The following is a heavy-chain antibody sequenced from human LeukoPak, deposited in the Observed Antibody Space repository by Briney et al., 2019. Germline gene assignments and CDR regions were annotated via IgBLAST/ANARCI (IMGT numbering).Heavy chain of an antibody. V-gene: IGHV4-34*01. CDR2: INHSGST. J-gene: IGHJ4*02. D-gene: IGHD3-9*01. CDR1: GGSFSGYY. Sequence: PSETLSLTCAVYGGSFSGYYWSWIRQPPGEGLEWIGEINHSGSTNYNPSLKSRVTISVDTSKNQFSLKLSSVTAADAAVYYCARRGGTGYPFSYWGQGTLVTVSS. CDR3: ARRGGTGYPFSY.